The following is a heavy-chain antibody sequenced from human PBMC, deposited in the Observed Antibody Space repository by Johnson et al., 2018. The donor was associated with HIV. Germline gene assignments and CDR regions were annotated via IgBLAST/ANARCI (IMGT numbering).Heavy chain of an antibody. V-gene: IGHV3-9*01. CDR2: ISWNSGSI. CDR1: GFTFDDYA. CDR3: AREVDAFGM. J-gene: IGHJ3*02. Sequence: VQLVESGGGLVQPGRSLRLSCAASGFTFDDYAMHWVRQAPGKGLEWVSGISWNSGSIGYADSVKGRFTISRDNATNSLYLQRNSLRAEDTALYYCAREVDAFGMWGRGALVAVSA.